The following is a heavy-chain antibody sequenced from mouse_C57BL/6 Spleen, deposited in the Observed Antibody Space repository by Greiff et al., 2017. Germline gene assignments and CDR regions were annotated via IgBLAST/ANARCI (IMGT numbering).Heavy chain of an antibody. CDR2: INPNYGTT. CDR3: ARSYGNVLYWYFDV. CDR1: GYSFTDYN. Sequence: EVQLQESGPELVKPGASVKISCKASGYSFTDYNMNWVKQSNGKSLEWIGVINPNYGTTSYNQKFKGKATLTVDQASSTAYMQLNSLTSEDSAVYYCARSYGNVLYWYFDVWGTGTTVTVSS. D-gene: IGHD2-1*01. J-gene: IGHJ1*03. V-gene: IGHV1-39*01.